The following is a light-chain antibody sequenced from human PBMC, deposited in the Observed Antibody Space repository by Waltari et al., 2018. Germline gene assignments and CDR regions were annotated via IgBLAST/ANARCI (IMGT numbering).Light chain of an antibody. J-gene: IGKJ3*01. CDR3: LQYNSNPFT. Sequence: DIQMTQSPSSLSASAGDRVTIACRASQGISTSLNWYQHKPGKAPKRLIYSASSLESGVPSRFSGSGSGTDFTLTISSLQPEDFATYYCLQYNSNPFTFGPGTKLDI. V-gene: IGKV1-17*01. CDR2: SAS. CDR1: QGISTS.